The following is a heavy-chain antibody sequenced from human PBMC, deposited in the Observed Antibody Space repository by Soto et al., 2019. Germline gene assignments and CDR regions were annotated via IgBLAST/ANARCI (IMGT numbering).Heavy chain of an antibody. V-gene: IGHV1-46*01. CDR3: ARGDIAAAGKGPCDY. Sequence: VASVKVSCKASGYTFTSYYMHWVRQAPGQGLEWMGIINPSGGSTSYAQKFQGRVTMTRDTSTSTVYMELSSLRSEDTALYYCARGDIAAAGKGPCDYWGQGTLVTVSS. J-gene: IGHJ4*02. CDR2: INPSGGST. D-gene: IGHD6-13*01. CDR1: GYTFTSYY.